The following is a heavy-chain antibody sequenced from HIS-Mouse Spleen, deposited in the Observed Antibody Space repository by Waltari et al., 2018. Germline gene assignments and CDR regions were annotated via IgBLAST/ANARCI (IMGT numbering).Heavy chain of an antibody. Sequence: LEWVSSISSSSSYIYYADSVKGRFTIYRDNAKNSLYLQMNSLRAEDTAVYYCARIPVYCSGGSCYSIDYWGQGTLVTVSS. CDR3: ARIPVYCSGGSCYSIDY. CDR2: ISSSSSYI. V-gene: IGHV3-21*01. J-gene: IGHJ4*02. D-gene: IGHD2-15*01.